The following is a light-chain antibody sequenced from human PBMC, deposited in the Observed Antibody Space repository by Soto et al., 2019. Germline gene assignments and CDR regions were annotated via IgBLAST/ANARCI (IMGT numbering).Light chain of an antibody. J-gene: IGKJ2*01. CDR2: GAS. V-gene: IGKV3-20*01. Sequence: EIVLTQSPGTLSLSPGERATLSCRASQSVSSSYLAWYQQKPGQAPRLLIYGASSRATGIPDRFSGSGSGTDFTLTISRLEPEDFALYYCQQYGSSVAYTFGQGTKLEIK. CDR1: QSVSSSY. CDR3: QQYGSSVAYT.